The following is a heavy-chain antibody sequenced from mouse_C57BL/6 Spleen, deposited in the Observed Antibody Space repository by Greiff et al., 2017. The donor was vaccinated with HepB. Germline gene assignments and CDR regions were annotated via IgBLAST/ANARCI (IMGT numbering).Heavy chain of an antibody. CDR3: ARHGDDYDVFYAMDY. CDR1: GFSLTSYG. Sequence: VQLVESGPGLVAPSQSLSITCTVSGFSLTSYGVHWVRQPPGKGLEWLVVIWSDGSTTYNSALKSRLSISKDNSKSQVFLKMNSLQTDDTAMYYCARHGDDYDVFYAMDYWGQGTSVTVSS. V-gene: IGHV2-6-1*01. D-gene: IGHD2-4*01. J-gene: IGHJ4*01. CDR2: IWSDGST.